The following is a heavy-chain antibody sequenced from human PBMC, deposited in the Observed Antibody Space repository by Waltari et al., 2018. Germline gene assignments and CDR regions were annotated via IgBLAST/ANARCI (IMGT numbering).Heavy chain of an antibody. J-gene: IGHJ5*02. CDR1: GFSLSTSGVG. V-gene: IGHV2-5*02. CDR2: IYWDDDK. Sequence: QITLKESGPTLVEPTQTLTLTCTFSGFSLSTSGVGVGWIRQPPGKALEWLAFIYWDDDKRYNPTLKNRLTIMKDTSRSQVVLGMTNMDPVDTATYYWAHRVVWSSSNWNEGWFDPWGQGTLVTVSS. D-gene: IGHD1-20*01. CDR3: AHRVVWSSSNWNEGWFDP.